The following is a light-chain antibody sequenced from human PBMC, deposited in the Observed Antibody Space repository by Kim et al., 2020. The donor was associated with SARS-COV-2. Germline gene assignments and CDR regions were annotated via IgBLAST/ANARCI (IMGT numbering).Light chain of an antibody. Sequence: EVVLTQSPGTLSLSPGERATLSCRASQSVYSNYLAWYLQKPGQAPRLLIYDASSRATGIPDRFSGSGSVTDFTLTINRLQPDDFAVYYCQQYGRSWAFGQGTKVDIK. V-gene: IGKV3-20*01. J-gene: IGKJ1*01. CDR3: QQYGRSWA. CDR2: DAS. CDR1: QSVYSNY.